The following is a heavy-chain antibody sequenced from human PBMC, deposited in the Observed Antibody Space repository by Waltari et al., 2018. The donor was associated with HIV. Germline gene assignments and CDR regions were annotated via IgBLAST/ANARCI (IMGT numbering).Heavy chain of an antibody. Sequence: QVQLQESGPGLVKPSQTLSLTCTVSGGSISRGSYYWSWIRQPAGTGLEWIGRIYTSGSTNYNPSLKSRVTISVDTSKNQFSLKLSSVTAADTAVYYCAAYYYDSSGYGGYYYGMDVWGQGTTVTVSS. CDR3: AAYYYDSSGYGGYYYGMDV. D-gene: IGHD3-22*01. CDR2: IYTSGST. CDR1: GGSISRGSYY. V-gene: IGHV4-61*02. J-gene: IGHJ6*02.